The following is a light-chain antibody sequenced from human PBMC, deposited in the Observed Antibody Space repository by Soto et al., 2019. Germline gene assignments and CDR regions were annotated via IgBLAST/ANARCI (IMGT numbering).Light chain of an antibody. CDR1: SSDVGGYNY. CDR2: EVS. Sequence: QSVLTQPASVSGSPGQSITISCTGTSSDVGGYNYVSWYQQHPGKAPKLMIYEVSNRPSGVSNRFSGSKSGNTASLTISGLQAEDEADYYCSSYTSSSPYVFGTGTTLTVL. CDR3: SSYTSSSPYV. V-gene: IGLV2-14*01. J-gene: IGLJ1*01.